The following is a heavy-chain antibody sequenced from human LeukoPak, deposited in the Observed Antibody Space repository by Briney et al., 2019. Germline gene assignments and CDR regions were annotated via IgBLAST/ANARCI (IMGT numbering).Heavy chain of an antibody. CDR2: IKQDGSEK. D-gene: IGHD6-13*01. CDR1: GFTFSSYW. V-gene: IGHV3-7*03. Sequence: GSLRLSCAASGFTFSSYWMSWVRQAPGKGLEWVANIKQDGSEKYYVDSVKGRFTISRDNAKNSLYLQMNSLRAEDTAVYYCARHIAERWGHFDYWGQGTLVTVSS. CDR3: ARHIAERWGHFDY. J-gene: IGHJ4*02.